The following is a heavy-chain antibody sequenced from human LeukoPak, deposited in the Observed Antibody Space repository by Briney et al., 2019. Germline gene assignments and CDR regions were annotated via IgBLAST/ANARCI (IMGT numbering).Heavy chain of an antibody. CDR3: AAWAYYYDSGGYYDAFDI. CDR2: XXXRGSN. Sequence: GEXXXRGSNNYNPSLKRRVTITVDTSKNQFSLKLSSVTAADTAVYYCAAWAYYYDSGGYYDAFDIWGQGTMVTVSS. J-gene: IGHJ3*02. V-gene: IGHV4-34*01. D-gene: IGHD3-22*01.